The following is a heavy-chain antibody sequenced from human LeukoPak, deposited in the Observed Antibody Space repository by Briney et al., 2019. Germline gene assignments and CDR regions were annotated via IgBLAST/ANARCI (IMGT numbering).Heavy chain of an antibody. D-gene: IGHD4-17*01. CDR2: IIPILGIA. V-gene: IGHV1-69*04. Sequence: SVKVSCKASGGTFSSYAISWVRQAPGQGLEWMGRIIPILGIANYAQKFQGRVTITADKSTSTAYMELSSLRSDDTAVYFCARLYGQYAPFFDPWGQGTLVAVSS. J-gene: IGHJ5*02. CDR1: GGTFSSYA. CDR3: ARLYGQYAPFFDP.